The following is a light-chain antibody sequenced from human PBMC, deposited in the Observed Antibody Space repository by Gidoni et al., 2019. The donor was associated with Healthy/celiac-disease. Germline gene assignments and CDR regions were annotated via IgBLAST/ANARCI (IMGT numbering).Light chain of an antibody. V-gene: IGKV3-15*01. CDR1: QSVSSN. Sequence: EIVMTQSTATLSVSPGERATLSCRASQSVSSNLAWYQQKPGQAPRLLIYGASTRATGIPARFSGSGSGTEFTLTISSLQSEDFAVYCCQQYNNWPPWTFXQXTKVEIE. J-gene: IGKJ1*01. CDR3: QQYNNWPPWT. CDR2: GAS.